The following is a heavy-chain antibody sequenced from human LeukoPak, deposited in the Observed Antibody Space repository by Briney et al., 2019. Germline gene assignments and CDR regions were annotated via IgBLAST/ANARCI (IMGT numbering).Heavy chain of an antibody. D-gene: IGHD5-18*01. CDR3: ARDPDTAMDGGFHY. V-gene: IGHV3-30*04. J-gene: IGHJ4*02. CDR1: GFTFSSYA. Sequence: GGSLRLSCAASGFTFSSYAMHWVRQAPGKGLEWVAVISYDGSNKYYADSVKGRFTISRDNSKSTLYLQMNSLRAEDTAVYYCARDPDTAMDGGFHYWGQGTLVTVSS. CDR2: ISYDGSNK.